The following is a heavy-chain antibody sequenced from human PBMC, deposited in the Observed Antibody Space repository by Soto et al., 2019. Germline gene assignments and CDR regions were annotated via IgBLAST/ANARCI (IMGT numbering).Heavy chain of an antibody. CDR2: IYYSGTT. V-gene: IGHV4-39*01. J-gene: IGHJ6*02. CDR1: GDSITSNSYF. D-gene: IGHD3-10*01. CDR3: ARLSPPFFYGSGLWDV. Sequence: PSETLSLTCTVSGDSITSNSYFWAWIRQPPGKGLEWIGSIYYSGTTYYNPSLKSRVTISVDRSKNQFSLKLSSLIAADTAVYYCARLSPPFFYGSGLWDVWGQGTSVTVSS.